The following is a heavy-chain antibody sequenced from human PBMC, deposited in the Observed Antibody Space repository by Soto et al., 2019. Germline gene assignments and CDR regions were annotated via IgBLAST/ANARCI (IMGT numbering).Heavy chain of an antibody. Sequence: GGSLRLSCAASGFTFSSYGMHWVRQAPGKGLEWVAVISYDGSNKYYADSVKGRFTISRDNSKNTLYLQMNSLRAEDTAVYYCAKDYYYGSGSSAFDIWGQGTMVTVSS. J-gene: IGHJ3*02. CDR3: AKDYYYGSGSSAFDI. CDR1: GFTFSSYG. CDR2: ISYDGSNK. D-gene: IGHD3-10*01. V-gene: IGHV3-30*18.